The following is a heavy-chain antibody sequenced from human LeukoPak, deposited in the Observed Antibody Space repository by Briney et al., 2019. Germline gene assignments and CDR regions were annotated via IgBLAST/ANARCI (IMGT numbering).Heavy chain of an antibody. CDR1: GYTFTSYY. D-gene: IGHD3-10*01. J-gene: IGHJ4*02. V-gene: IGHV1-46*01. Sequence: GASVKVSCKASGYTFTSYYMHWVRQAPGQGLEWMGIINPSGGSTNYAQKLQGRVTMTTDTSTSTAYMELRSLRSDDTAVYYCARGGSGRVVDYWGQGTLVTVSS. CDR2: INPSGGST. CDR3: ARGGSGRVVDY.